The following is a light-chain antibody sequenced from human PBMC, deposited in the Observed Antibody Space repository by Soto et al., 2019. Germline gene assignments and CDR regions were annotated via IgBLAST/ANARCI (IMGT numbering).Light chain of an antibody. Sequence: EIVLTQSPATLSSFPGDRVTLSCRASQYINTRLAWYQHRPGKAPRLLIYKTSLRAAGIPARFSASGSGTDFTLTISDVQPEDFEIYYCHQRQSWPRTFGQGTKVDIK. CDR2: KTS. J-gene: IGKJ1*01. CDR1: QYINTR. CDR3: HQRQSWPRT. V-gene: IGKV3-11*01.